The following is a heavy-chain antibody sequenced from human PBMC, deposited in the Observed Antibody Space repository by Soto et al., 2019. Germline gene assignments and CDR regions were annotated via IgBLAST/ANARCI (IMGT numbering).Heavy chain of an antibody. CDR1: GVTLNSES. CDR3: ATELGENPASPFDA. J-gene: IGHJ4*02. Sequence: SSKASGVTLNSESRCWVRHSPGQGLEWVGGIIPLFGTASYAQKFQGRVTITADESTSTVYMELSSLRSDDTAVYFCATELGENPASPFDAWGQGTLVTVSS. V-gene: IGHV1-69*01. D-gene: IGHD3-10*01. CDR2: IIPLFGTA.